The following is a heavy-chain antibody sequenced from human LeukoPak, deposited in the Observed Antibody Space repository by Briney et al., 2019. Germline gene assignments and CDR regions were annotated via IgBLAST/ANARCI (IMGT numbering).Heavy chain of an antibody. Sequence: GGSLRLSCAASGFTFSSYWMSWVRQAPGKGLEWVANIKQDGSEKYYVDSVKGRFTISRDNAKNSLYLQMNSLRAEDTAVYHCASSGSRGERFFDYWGQGTLVTVSS. D-gene: IGHD3-10*01. CDR2: IKQDGSEK. V-gene: IGHV3-7*03. CDR1: GFTFSSYW. CDR3: ASSGSRGERFFDY. J-gene: IGHJ4*02.